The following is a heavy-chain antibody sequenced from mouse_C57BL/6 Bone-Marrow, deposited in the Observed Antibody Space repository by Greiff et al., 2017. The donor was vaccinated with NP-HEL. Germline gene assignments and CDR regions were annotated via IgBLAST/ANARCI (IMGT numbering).Heavy chain of an antibody. D-gene: IGHD1-1*01. Sequence: EVQLVESGGGLVKPGGSLKLSCAASGFTFSSYTMSWVRQTPEKRLEWVATISGGGGNTYYPDSVKGRFTISRDNAKNTLYLQMSSLRSEDTALYYCARHGGITTVVSRMDYWGQGTSVTVSS. CDR1: GFTFSSYT. J-gene: IGHJ4*01. V-gene: IGHV5-9*01. CDR2: ISGGGGNT. CDR3: ARHGGITTVVSRMDY.